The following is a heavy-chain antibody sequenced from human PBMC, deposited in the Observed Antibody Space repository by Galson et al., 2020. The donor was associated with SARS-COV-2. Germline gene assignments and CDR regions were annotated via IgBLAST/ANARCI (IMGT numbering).Heavy chain of an antibody. CDR2: IYYSGST. CDR1: GGSIRSYY. CDR3: ARGITIFGVVDTYDY. J-gene: IGHJ4*02. V-gene: IGHV4-59*01. D-gene: IGHD3-3*01. Sequence: SQTLSLTCTVSGGSIRSYYWSWIRQPPGKGLEWIGYIYYSGSTNYNPSLKSRVTISVDTSKNQFSLKLSSVTAADTAVYYCARGITIFGVVDTYDYWGQGTLVTVSS.